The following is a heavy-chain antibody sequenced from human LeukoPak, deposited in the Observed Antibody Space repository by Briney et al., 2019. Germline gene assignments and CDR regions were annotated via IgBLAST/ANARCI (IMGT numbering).Heavy chain of an antibody. Sequence: GGSLRLSCAASGFTFSEYAMHWVRQAPGKGLEWVAVISYDGRQKYYGDSVKGRFTISRDNSKNTLYLQMNSLRAEDTAVYYCAKVPSHDYGDYVAGAFDIWGQGTMVTVSS. CDR3: AKVPSHDYGDYVAGAFDI. V-gene: IGHV3-30-3*01. J-gene: IGHJ3*02. CDR1: GFTFSEYA. CDR2: ISYDGRQK. D-gene: IGHD4-17*01.